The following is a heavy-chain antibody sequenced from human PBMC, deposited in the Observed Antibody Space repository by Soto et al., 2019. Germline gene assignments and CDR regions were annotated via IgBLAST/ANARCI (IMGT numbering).Heavy chain of an antibody. Sequence: PGGSLRLSCVASGFTFSSYAIHWVRQAPGKGLEWVTVISYDGSSKYYADSVKGRFTISRDNSKNTLYLQMSSLRAEDTAVYYCARPISTSWSHYYYYGMDVWGQGTTVTVSS. CDR1: GFTFSSYA. CDR2: ISYDGSSK. J-gene: IGHJ6*02. V-gene: IGHV3-30-3*01. CDR3: ARPISTSWSHYYYYGMDV. D-gene: IGHD2-2*01.